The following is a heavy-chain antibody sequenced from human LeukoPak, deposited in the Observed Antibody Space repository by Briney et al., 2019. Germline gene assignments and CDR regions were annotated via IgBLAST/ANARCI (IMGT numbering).Heavy chain of an antibody. Sequence: SETLSLTCAVYGGSFSGYYWSWIRQPPGKGLEWIGEINHSGSTNYNPSLKSRVTISVDTSKNQFSLKLSSVTAEDTAVYYCARGRGKYYYMDVWGKGTTVAVSS. J-gene: IGHJ6*03. V-gene: IGHV4-34*01. CDR2: INHSGST. CDR3: ARGRGKYYYMDV. D-gene: IGHD5-12*01. CDR1: GGSFSGYY.